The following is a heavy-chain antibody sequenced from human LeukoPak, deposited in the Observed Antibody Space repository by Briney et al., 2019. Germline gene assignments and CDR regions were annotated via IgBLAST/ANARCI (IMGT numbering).Heavy chain of an antibody. CDR3: ARPKNFLGYSDMDV. D-gene: IGHD2/OR15-2a*01. CDR1: GDSFNSEYY. V-gene: IGHV4-34*01. Sequence: KPSETLSLTCAVYGDSFNSEYYWSWFRQPPGKGLEWIGEINHSGSTNYNPSLKSRVTISIDTSKNQYSLRLSSVTAADTAVYYCARPKNFLGYSDMDVWGKGTSVTVSS. CDR2: INHSGST. J-gene: IGHJ6*03.